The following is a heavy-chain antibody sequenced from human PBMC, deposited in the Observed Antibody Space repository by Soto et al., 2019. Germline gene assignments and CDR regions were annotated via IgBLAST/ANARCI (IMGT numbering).Heavy chain of an antibody. D-gene: IGHD5-12*01. J-gene: IGHJ4*02. CDR3: ARHSGYDYVFDQ. CDR2: INPNNGDT. CDR1: GYTFTGYY. V-gene: IGHV1-2*02. Sequence: QVPLVQSGAEVKKPGASVKVSCKASGYTFTGYYIHWVRQAPGQGLEWMGWINPNNGDTNFAQKFQGRVTLTRVTFTSTAYMDLNSLRFDDTAIYYCARHSGYDYVFDQWGQGTLVTVST.